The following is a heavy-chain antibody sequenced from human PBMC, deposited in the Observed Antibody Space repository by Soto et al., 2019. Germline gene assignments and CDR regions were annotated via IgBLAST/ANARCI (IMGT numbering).Heavy chain of an antibody. J-gene: IGHJ4*02. CDR3: ARDWEKDLVTAFDY. V-gene: IGHV3-21*01. CDR1: GFSFSNYD. Sequence: EVQLVESGGGLVKPGGSLRLSCAASGFSFSNYDMSWVRQAPGKGLEWVSSISTTSSHIYYADSLRGRFTISRDNAKKSLYLQMSSLRAEDTAVYYCARDWEKDLVTAFDYWGQGTLVTVSS. D-gene: IGHD5-18*01. CDR2: ISTTSSHI.